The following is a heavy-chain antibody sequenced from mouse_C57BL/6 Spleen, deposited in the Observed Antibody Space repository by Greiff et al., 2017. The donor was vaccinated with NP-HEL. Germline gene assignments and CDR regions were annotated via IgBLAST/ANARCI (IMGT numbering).Heavy chain of an antibody. J-gene: IGHJ3*01. Sequence: EVQLQQSGAELVRPGASVKLSCTASGFNITDDYMHWVKQRPEQGLEWIGWIDPENGDTEYASKFQGKATITADTSSNTAYLQLSSLTSEDTAVYYCTIYDGYYAWFAYWGQGTLVTVSA. CDR2: IDPENGDT. V-gene: IGHV14-4*01. D-gene: IGHD2-3*01. CDR3: TIYDGYYAWFAY. CDR1: GFNITDDY.